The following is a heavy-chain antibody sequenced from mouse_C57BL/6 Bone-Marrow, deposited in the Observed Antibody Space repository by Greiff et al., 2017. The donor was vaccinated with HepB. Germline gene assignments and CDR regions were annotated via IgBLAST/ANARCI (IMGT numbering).Heavy chain of an antibody. D-gene: IGHD2-4*01. CDR2: IYPSDSDT. V-gene: IGHV1-61*01. Sequence: QVQLQQPGAELVRPGSSVKLSCKASGYTFTSYWMDWVKQRPGQGLEWIGNIYPSDSDTHYNQKFKDKATLTVEKSSSTAYMQLSSLTSEDSAVYYCAIFDYDDYYAMDYWGQGTSVTVSS. J-gene: IGHJ4*01. CDR3: AIFDYDDYYAMDY. CDR1: GYTFTSYW.